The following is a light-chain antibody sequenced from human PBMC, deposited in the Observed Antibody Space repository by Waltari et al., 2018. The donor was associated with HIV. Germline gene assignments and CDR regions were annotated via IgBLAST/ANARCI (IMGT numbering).Light chain of an antibody. CDR1: NSDISDYNY. V-gene: IGLV2-8*01. J-gene: IGLJ2*01. CDR2: EVT. CDR3: SSFAGTHKL. Sequence: QSALTQSPSASGSPGQSVNISCSGANSDISDYNYVSWYQQHSDRPPKLIIFEVTKRPSGVPDRFSGSKSGYTASLFVSGLQPEDEATYFCSSFAGTHKLFGGGTKLTVL.